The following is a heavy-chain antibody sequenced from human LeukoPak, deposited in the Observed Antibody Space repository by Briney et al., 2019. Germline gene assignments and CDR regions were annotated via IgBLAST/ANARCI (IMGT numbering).Heavy chain of an antibody. Sequence: ASVKVSCKASGYTFTSYGISWVRQAPGQGLEWMGWISAYNGNTNYAQRLQGRVTMTTDTSTSTAYMELGSLRPDDTAVYYCARDLSSPIVVVPAASWFDPWGQGTLVTVSS. CDR3: ARDLSSPIVVVPAASWFDP. V-gene: IGHV1-18*01. CDR2: ISAYNGNT. CDR1: GYTFTSYG. D-gene: IGHD2-2*01. J-gene: IGHJ5*02.